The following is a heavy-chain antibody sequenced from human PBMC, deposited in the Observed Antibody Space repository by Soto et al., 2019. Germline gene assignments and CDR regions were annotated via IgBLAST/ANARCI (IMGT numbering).Heavy chain of an antibody. CDR2: ISSSSSYI. D-gene: IGHD3-10*01. V-gene: IGHV3-21*01. CDR3: ARDEGYGSVRPPFDY. J-gene: IGHJ4*02. CDR1: GFTFSSYS. Sequence: EVQLVESGGGLVKPGGSLRLSCAASGFTFSSYSMNWVRQAPGKGVEWVSSISSSSSYIYYADSVKGRFTISRDNAKNSLYLQMNSLRAEDTAVYYCARDEGYGSVRPPFDYWGQGTLVTVSS.